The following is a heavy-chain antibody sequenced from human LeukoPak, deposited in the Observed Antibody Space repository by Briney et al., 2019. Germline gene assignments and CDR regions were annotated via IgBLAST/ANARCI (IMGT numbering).Heavy chain of an antibody. CDR3: ARDGGGIQLWPNWFDP. J-gene: IGHJ5*02. Sequence: GASVKVSCKASGYTFTSYGISWVRQAPGQGLEWMGWISAYNGNTNYAQKLQGRVTMTTDTSTSTAYMELRSLRSDDTAVYYCARDGGGIQLWPNWFDPWGQGTLVTVSS. CDR1: GYTFTSYG. V-gene: IGHV1-18*01. D-gene: IGHD5-18*01. CDR2: ISAYNGNT.